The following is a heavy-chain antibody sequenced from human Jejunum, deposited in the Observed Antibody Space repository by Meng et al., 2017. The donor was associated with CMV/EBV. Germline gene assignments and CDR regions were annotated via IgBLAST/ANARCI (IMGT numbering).Heavy chain of an antibody. Sequence: QVQLKDSGPGLVKPSQTLSPTFSVSGGSLGSGDYYWSWIRQPPGKGLEWIGYIHDTGSTYYNPSLKGRVDISLGTSRNHFSLTLSSVTAEDTAVYFCARGSIFVSFDSWGQGTLVTVSS. CDR2: IHDTGST. V-gene: IGHV4-30-4*08. J-gene: IGHJ4*02. D-gene: IGHD3-3*01. CDR3: ARGSIFVSFDS. CDR1: GGSLGSGDYY.